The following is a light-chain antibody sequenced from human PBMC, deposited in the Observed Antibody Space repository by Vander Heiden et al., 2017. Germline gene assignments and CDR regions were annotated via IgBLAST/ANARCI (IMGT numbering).Light chain of an antibody. Sequence: QTPQSPSSLSASVGDRVTITCRASQSISSYLNWYQQKPGKAPKLLIYAASSLQSGVPSRFSGSGSGTDFTLTISRLQPEDFATYYCQQSDSTPRTFGGGTKVEIK. J-gene: IGKJ4*01. CDR1: QSISSY. CDR2: AAS. CDR3: QQSDSTPRT. V-gene: IGKV1-39*01.